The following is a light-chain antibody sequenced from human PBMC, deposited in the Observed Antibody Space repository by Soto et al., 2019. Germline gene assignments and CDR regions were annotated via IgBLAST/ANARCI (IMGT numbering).Light chain of an antibody. V-gene: IGKV3-20*01. J-gene: IGKJ1*01. CDR1: QSVSTNY. CDR2: AAS. Sequence: EIEMTQSPATLSLSPGERATLSCRASQSVSTNYLAWYRQTPGQPPGPLIYAASSMDTGVSDRFSGSGSGTDFTLTISRLEPEDFAVYYCQQYGSVPWTFGQGTTVEIK. CDR3: QQYGSVPWT.